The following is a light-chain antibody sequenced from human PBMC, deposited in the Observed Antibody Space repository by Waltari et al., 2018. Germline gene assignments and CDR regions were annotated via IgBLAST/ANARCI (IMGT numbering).Light chain of an antibody. CDR3: AAWFDSLNGWV. V-gene: IGLV1-44*01. CDR2: HIN. J-gene: IGLJ3*02. Sequence: QSLVTQSPSGSGPPGQRSPISCSASRSRIGSIALTWYPQFPGTAPKLLIDHINVRPSGVPDRFSGSKSGTSATLTISGLQSEDEADYYCAAWFDSLNGWVFGGGTKVTVL. CDR1: RSRIGSIA.